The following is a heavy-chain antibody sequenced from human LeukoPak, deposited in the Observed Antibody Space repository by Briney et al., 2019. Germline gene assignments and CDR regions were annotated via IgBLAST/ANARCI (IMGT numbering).Heavy chain of an antibody. CDR1: GGSVSSGSYY. J-gene: IGHJ4*02. D-gene: IGHD3-10*01. CDR2: IYYSGST. Sequence: SETLSLTCTVSGGSVSSGSYYWSWIRQPPGKGLEWIGYIYYSGSTNYNPSLKSRVTIPVDTSKNQFSLKLSSVTAADTAVYYCASAGSSGSSHYWGQGTLVTVSS. V-gene: IGHV4-61*01. CDR3: ASAGSSGSSHY.